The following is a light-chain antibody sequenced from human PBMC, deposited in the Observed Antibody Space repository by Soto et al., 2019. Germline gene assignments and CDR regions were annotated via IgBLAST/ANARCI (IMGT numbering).Light chain of an antibody. CDR1: QDISRY. J-gene: IGKJ5*01. Sequence: IKEIKRPAVRSAKIEGRVTITCRDSQDISRYLAWYQQKPGKAPKLLIYAASTLQSGVPSRFSGSGSGREFTLSICSLQTADFPPYYSLYLNSYRIPFGQGTRLEI. V-gene: IGKV1-9*01. CDR2: AAS. CDR3: LYLNSYRIP.